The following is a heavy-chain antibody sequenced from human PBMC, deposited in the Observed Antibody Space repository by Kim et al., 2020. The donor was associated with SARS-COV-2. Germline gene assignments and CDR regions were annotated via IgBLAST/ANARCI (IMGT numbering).Heavy chain of an antibody. CDR3: TTESVKELRYFDWLLLPFDY. V-gene: IGHV3-15*01. CDR1: GFTFSNAW. CDR2: IKSKTDGGTT. J-gene: IGHJ4*02. Sequence: GGSLRLSCAASGFTFSNAWMSWVRQAPGKGLEWVGRIKSKTDGGTTDYAAPVKGRFTISRDDSKNTLYLQMNSLKTEGTAVYYCTTESVKELRYFDWLLLPFDYWGQGTLVSVSS. D-gene: IGHD3-9*01.